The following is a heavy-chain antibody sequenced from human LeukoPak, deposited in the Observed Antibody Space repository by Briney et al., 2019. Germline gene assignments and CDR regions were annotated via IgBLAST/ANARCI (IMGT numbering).Heavy chain of an antibody. D-gene: IGHD4-17*01. J-gene: IGHJ5*02. CDR1: GFTFNLYA. V-gene: IGHV3-23*01. CDR3: AKRGLRGNWFHP. CDR2: INGAGNSS. Sequence: GGSLRLSCAASGFTFNLYALNWFRQAPGKGLDGASSINGAGNSSYYADSLRGRFTVSRDNSKNTLYLQMNSLRAEDTAVYYCAKRGLRGNWFHPWGQGTLVTVSS.